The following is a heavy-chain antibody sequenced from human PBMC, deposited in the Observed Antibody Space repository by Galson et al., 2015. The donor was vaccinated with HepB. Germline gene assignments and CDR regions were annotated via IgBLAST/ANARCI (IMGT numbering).Heavy chain of an antibody. J-gene: IGHJ6*02. Sequence: SLRLSCAASGFTFSDYYMSWIRQAPGKGLEWVSYISSSSSYTNYADSVKGRFTISRDNAKNSLYLQMNSLRAEDTAVYYCARAGATDYDSSGYYWPRPAYYGMDVWGQGTTVTASS. V-gene: IGHV3-11*05. CDR2: ISSSSSYT. D-gene: IGHD3-22*01. CDR3: ARAGATDYDSSGYYWPRPAYYGMDV. CDR1: GFTFSDYY.